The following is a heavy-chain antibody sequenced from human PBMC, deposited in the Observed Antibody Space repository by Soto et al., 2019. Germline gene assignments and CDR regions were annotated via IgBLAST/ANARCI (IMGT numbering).Heavy chain of an antibody. CDR3: ARELSSSWRFDY. CDR2: INHSGST. CDR1: GGSFSGYY. J-gene: IGHJ4*02. V-gene: IGHV4-34*01. Sequence: SETLSLTCAVYGGSFSGYYWTWIRQPPGTGLEWIGEINHSGSTNYNPSLKSRVTISVDTSKNQFSLKLTSVTAADTAVYYCARELSSSWRFDYWGQGTLVTVSS. D-gene: IGHD6-13*01.